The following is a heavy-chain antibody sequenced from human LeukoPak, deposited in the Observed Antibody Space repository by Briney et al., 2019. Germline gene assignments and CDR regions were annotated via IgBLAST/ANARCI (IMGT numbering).Heavy chain of an antibody. CDR1: GFTFSSYA. V-gene: IGHV3-64*01. CDR3: ARDRRELAYCGSDWYSGDFYFDY. CDR2: ISSNGGST. J-gene: IGHJ4*02. Sequence: GGSLRLSCAASGFTFSSYAMHWVRQAPGKGLEYVSAISSNGGSTYYANSVKGRFTISRDNSKNTLYLQMGSLRAEDMAVYYCARDRRELAYCGSDWYSGDFYFDYWGQGTLVTVSS. D-gene: IGHD2-21*02.